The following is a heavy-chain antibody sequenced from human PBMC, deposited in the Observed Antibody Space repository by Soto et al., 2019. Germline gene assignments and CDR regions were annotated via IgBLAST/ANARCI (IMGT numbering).Heavy chain of an antibody. D-gene: IGHD6-19*01. Sequence: SGGSLRLSCAASGFTFSSYSMNWVRQAPGKGLEWVSAISSSGSSTYYADSVKGRFTISRDNSKNTLYLQMNSLRAEDTAVYYCAKTLAVAGPNWFDPWGQGTLVTVSS. V-gene: IGHV3-23*01. CDR3: AKTLAVAGPNWFDP. CDR2: ISSSGSST. J-gene: IGHJ5*02. CDR1: GFTFSSYS.